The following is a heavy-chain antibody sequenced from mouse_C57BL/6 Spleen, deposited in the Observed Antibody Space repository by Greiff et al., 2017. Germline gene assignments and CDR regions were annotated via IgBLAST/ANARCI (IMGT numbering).Heavy chain of an antibody. CDR3: VKPGKEDYFWYFDV. CDR1: GFTFNTYA. CDR2: IRSKSSNYAT. V-gene: IGHV10-3*01. J-gene: IGHJ1*03. D-gene: IGHD2-13*01. Sequence: EVKLVESGGGLVQPKGSLKLSCAASGFTFNTYAMHWVRQAPGKGLEWVARIRSKSSNYATYYDDSVKDRFTISREDSQSMLYLQMNNLKTEDTAMYYCVKPGKEDYFWYFDVWGTGTTVTVSS.